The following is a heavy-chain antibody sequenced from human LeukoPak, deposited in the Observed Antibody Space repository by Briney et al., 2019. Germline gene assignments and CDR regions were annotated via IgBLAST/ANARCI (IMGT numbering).Heavy chain of an antibody. V-gene: IGHV1-69*13. Sequence: GAPVKVSCKASGGTFSRYAISWVRQAPGQGLEWMGGIIPMFGTTNYAQKFQGRVTITVDESTSTAYMELSSLRSEDTAVYYCARVYCSSTNCYEADVWGKGTTVTVSS. CDR2: IIPMFGTT. CDR3: ARVYCSSTNCYEADV. J-gene: IGHJ6*04. D-gene: IGHD2-2*01. CDR1: GGTFSRYA.